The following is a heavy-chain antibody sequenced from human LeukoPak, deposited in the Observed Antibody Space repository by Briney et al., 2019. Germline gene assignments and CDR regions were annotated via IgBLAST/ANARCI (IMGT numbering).Heavy chain of an antibody. CDR2: IYYSGST. J-gene: IGHJ4*02. CDR1: GGSISSYY. CDR3: ARANGYNSPNDY. D-gene: IGHD5-24*01. V-gene: IGHV4-59*01. Sequence: SETLSLTCTVSGGSISSYYWSWTRQPPGKGLEWIGYIYYSGSTNYNPSLKSRVTISVDTSKNQFSLKLSSVTAADTAVYHCARANGYNSPNDYWGQGTLVTVSS.